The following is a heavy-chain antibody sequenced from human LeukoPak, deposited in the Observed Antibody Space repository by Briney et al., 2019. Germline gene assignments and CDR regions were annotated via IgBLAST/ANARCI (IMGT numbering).Heavy chain of an antibody. CDR2: IVSSGKYI. V-gene: IGHV3-21*01. CDR1: GFTFSSYN. J-gene: IGHJ2*01. Sequence: PGGSLRLSCAASGFTFSSYNMNWVRQAPGKGLEWVSSIVSSGKYIYYADSVKGRFTISRDSAKNSMYLQMNSLRAGDTAVYYCARATDWYFDLWGRGTLVTVSS. CDR3: ARATDWYFDL.